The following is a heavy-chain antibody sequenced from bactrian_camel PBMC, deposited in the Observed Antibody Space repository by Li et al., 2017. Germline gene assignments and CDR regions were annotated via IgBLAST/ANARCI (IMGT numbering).Heavy chain of an antibody. Sequence: HVQLVESGGGSVQTGGSLRLSCTASGYTYSTYCAGWFRQVPGKKREGVATIDSEGTINYADSVKGRFTISRDKAILMVALQMNSLKPEDTGMYYCKTGASRWTTCPAAGYWGQGTQVTVS. CDR1: GYTYSTYC. D-gene: IGHD5*01. J-gene: IGHJ6*01. CDR2: IDSEGTI. V-gene: IGHV3S53*01. CDR3: KTGASRWTTCPAAGY.